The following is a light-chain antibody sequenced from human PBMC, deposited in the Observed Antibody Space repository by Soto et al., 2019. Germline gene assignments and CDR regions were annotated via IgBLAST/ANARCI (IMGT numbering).Light chain of an antibody. V-gene: IGLV2-14*01. CDR2: DVS. Sequence: QSALTQPASVSGSPGQSITISCTGTSSDVGGYNYVSWYQQHPGKAPKLMIYDVSNRPSGVSNRFSGSKSGNTASLTISGGQAEDEADYYCSAYTSSSTPYVFGPGTKVTVL. CDR3: SAYTSSSTPYV. CDR1: SSDVGGYNY. J-gene: IGLJ1*01.